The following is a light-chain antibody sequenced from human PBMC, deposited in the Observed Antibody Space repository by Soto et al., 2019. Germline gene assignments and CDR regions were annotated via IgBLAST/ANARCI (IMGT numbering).Light chain of an antibody. CDR1: XXXIGAGYD. J-gene: IGLJ1*01. CDR3: QSYDNSLSGSKYV. V-gene: IGLV1-40*01. CDR2: XNS. Sequence: QSVVTXPXSVSXAPXXXXXIXXXGSXXXIGAGYDVHWYQQLPGTAPKLLXXXNSNRPSGVPDRFSGSKSGXSASLAITGLQAEDEADYYCQSYDNSLSGSKYVFGTGTKLTVL.